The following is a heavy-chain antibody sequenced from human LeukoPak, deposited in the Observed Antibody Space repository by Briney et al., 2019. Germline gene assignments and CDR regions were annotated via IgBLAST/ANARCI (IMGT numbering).Heavy chain of an antibody. J-gene: IGHJ4*02. V-gene: IGHV4-4*07. Sequence: SETLSLTRTVSGGSISSYYWSWIRQPAGKGLEWIGRIYTSGSTNYNPSLKSRVTMSVDTSKNQFSLKLSSVTAADTAVYYCARDYYDSSGYQSGFDYWGQGTLVTVSS. CDR1: GGSISSYY. D-gene: IGHD3-22*01. CDR2: IYTSGST. CDR3: ARDYYDSSGYQSGFDY.